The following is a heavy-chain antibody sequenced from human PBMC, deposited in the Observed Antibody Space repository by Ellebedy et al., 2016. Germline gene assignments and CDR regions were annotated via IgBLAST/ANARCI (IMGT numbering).Heavy chain of an antibody. CDR1: GFTFSSYS. Sequence: GGSLRLXCAASGFTFSSYSMNWVRQAPGKGLEWVSYISSSSSTIYYADSVKGRFTISRDNSENTLYLQMNSLRGEDTAVYYCAKHFGSGSYGDYWGQGTLATVSS. CDR2: ISSSSSTI. J-gene: IGHJ4*02. CDR3: AKHFGSGSYGDY. V-gene: IGHV3-48*01. D-gene: IGHD3-10*01.